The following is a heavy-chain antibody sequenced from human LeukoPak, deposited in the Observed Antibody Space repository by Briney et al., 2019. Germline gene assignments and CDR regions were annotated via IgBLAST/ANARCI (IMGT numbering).Heavy chain of an antibody. V-gene: IGHV4-59*01. D-gene: IGHD2-2*01. J-gene: IGHJ4*02. CDR1: GGSISSYY. Sequence: TSETLSLTCTVSGGSISSYYWSWIRQPPGKGLKWIGYIYYSGSTNYNPSLKSRVTISVDTSKNQFSLKLSSVTAADTAVYYCARENCSSTSCKFDYWGQGTLVTVSS. CDR3: ARENCSSTSCKFDY. CDR2: IYYSGST.